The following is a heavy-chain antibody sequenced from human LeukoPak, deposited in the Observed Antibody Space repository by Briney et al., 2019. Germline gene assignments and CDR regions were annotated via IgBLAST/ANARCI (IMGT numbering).Heavy chain of an antibody. CDR3: ARAGSRARDYFDY. V-gene: IGHV3-53*01. D-gene: IGHD3-10*01. CDR1: GFTVSSNY. CDR2: IYSGGST. J-gene: IGHJ4*02. Sequence: PGGSLRLSCAASGFTVSSNYMSWGRQAPGQGLEWVSVIYSGGSTYYADSVKGRFTISRDNSKNTLYLQMNSLRAEDTAVYYCARAGSRARDYFDYWGQGTLVTVSS.